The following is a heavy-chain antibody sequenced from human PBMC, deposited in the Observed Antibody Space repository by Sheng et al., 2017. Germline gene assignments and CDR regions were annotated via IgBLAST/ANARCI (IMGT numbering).Heavy chain of an antibody. J-gene: IGHJ4*02. Sequence: QVQLVQSGAEVKKPGASVKVSCKASGYTFTGYYMHWVRQAPGQGLEWMGWINPNSGGTNYAQKFQGRVTMTRDTSISTAYMELSRLRSDDTAVYYCARDYYYDSSGYYYLDYWGQGTLVTVSS. CDR1: GYTFTGYY. D-gene: IGHD3-22*01. CDR2: INPNSGGT. V-gene: IGHV1-2*02. CDR3: ARDYYYDSSGYYYLDY.